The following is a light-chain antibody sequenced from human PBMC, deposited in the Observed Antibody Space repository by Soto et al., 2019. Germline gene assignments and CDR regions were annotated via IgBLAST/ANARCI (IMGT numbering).Light chain of an antibody. J-gene: IGKJ2*01. CDR3: QQSHSAPYS. Sequence: IQLTHSPSSLSATVGDSVTLICLASQGISSFLAWYQQKPGKAPNLLITAASSFRTGVPSRFSGSGSGTDFTLTISSVQPEDSATYYCQQSHSAPYSFGQGTKVDIK. CDR1: QGISSF. V-gene: IGKV1-39*01. CDR2: AAS.